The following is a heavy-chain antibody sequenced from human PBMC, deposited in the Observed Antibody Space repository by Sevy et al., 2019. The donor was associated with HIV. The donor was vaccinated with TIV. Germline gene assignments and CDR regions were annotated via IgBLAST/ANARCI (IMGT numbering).Heavy chain of an antibody. D-gene: IGHD3-10*01. CDR1: QFNFDTYA. CDR2: IWYDGSSK. CDR3: ATNMVHAGAYDSYFNF. V-gene: IGHV3-33*01. J-gene: IGHJ4*02. Sequence: GGSLRLSCVASQFNFDTYAIHWVRQAPDKGLEWVAMIWYDGSSKDYAESVKGRFAISRDNSQNTAFLQMNSLRAEDTGVYYCATNMVHAGAYDSYFNFWGQGSLVTVSS.